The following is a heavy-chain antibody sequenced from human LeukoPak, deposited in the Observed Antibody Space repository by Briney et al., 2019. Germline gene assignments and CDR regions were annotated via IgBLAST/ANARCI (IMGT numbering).Heavy chain of an antibody. V-gene: IGHV3-48*03. CDR3: ARFARFGDLQGGRYFDY. J-gene: IGHJ4*02. CDR1: GFTFSNYA. Sequence: PGGSLRLSCAASGFTFSNYAMNWVRQAPGKGLEWVSYISSGGSIIYYADSVRGRFTISRDNAKNSLYLQRNSLRAEDTAVYYCARFARFGDLQGGRYFDYWGQGTLVTVSS. CDR2: ISSGGSII. D-gene: IGHD3-16*01.